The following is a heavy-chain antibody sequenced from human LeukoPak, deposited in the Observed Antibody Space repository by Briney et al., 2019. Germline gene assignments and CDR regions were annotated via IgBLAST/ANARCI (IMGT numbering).Heavy chain of an antibody. D-gene: IGHD2-21*02. V-gene: IGHV4-34*01. Sequence: PSETLSLTCAVYGGSFSGYYWSWIRQPPGKGLEWIGEINHSGSTNYNPSLKSRVTISVDTSKNQFSLKLSSVTAADTAVYYCARGDVVVTAPIPHWFDPWGQGTLVTVSS. CDR2: INHSGST. J-gene: IGHJ5*02. CDR3: ARGDVVVTAPIPHWFDP. CDR1: GGSFSGYY.